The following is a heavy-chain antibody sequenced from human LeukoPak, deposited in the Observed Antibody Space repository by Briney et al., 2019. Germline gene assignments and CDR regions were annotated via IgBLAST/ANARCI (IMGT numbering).Heavy chain of an antibody. CDR3: ARLTRSLGDPSFIDY. CDR2: INHSGST. CDR1: GGSFSGYY. J-gene: IGHJ4*02. D-gene: IGHD3-16*01. V-gene: IGHV4-34*01. Sequence: SETLSLTCDVYGGSFSGYYWSWIRQPPGKGLEWIGEINHSGSTNYNPSLKSRVTISVDTSKNQFSLKLSSVTAADTAVYYWARLTRSLGDPSFIDYWGQGTLVTVSS.